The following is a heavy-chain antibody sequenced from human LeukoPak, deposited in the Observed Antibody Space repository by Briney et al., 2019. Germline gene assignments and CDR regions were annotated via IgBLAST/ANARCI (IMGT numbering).Heavy chain of an antibody. CDR2: IHTSGST. V-gene: IGHV4-4*07. CDR1: GGSISSYY. CDR3: ARSGYSYGADAFDI. Sequence: SETLSLTCTFSGGSISSYYWSWIRQPAGKGLEWIGRIHTSGSTNYNPSLKSRVTMSVDTSKNQFSLKLSSVTAADTTVYYCARSGYSYGADAFDIWGQGTMVTVSS. D-gene: IGHD5-18*01. J-gene: IGHJ3*02.